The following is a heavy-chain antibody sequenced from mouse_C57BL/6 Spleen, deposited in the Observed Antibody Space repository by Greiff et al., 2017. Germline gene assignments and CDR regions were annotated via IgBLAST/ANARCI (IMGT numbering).Heavy chain of an antibody. V-gene: IGHV1-80*01. J-gene: IGHJ2*01. D-gene: IGHD2-5*01. CDR2: IYPGDGDT. CDR3: ARGYYSNSFDY. Sequence: QVQLQQSGAELVKPGASVKISCKASGYAFSSYWMNWVKQRPGKGLEWIGQIYPGDGDTNYNGKFKGKATLTADKSSSTAYMQLSSLTSEDSAVYFCARGYYSNSFDYWGQGTTLTVSS. CDR1: GYAFSSYW.